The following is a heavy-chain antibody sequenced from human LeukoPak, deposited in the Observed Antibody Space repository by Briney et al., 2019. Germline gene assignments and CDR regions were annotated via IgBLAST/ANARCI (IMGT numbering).Heavy chain of an antibody. Sequence: GRSLRLSCAASGFTFSSYAMHWVRQAPGKGLEWVAVISYDGSNKYYADSVKGRFTISRDNSKNTLYLQMNSLRAEDTAVYYCAKRRNWGQGTLVTVSS. J-gene: IGHJ4*02. V-gene: IGHV3-30-3*02. CDR1: GFTFSSYA. CDR3: AKRRN. CDR2: ISYDGSNK.